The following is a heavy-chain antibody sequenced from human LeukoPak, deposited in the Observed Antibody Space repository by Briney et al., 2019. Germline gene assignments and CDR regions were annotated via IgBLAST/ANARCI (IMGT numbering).Heavy chain of an antibody. CDR2: ISSSSSTI. V-gene: IGHV3-48*02. J-gene: IGHJ4*02. CDR3: ARHFPSMASFDH. D-gene: IGHD2/OR15-2a*01. CDR1: GFNFSSYA. Sequence: GGSLRLSCSASGFNFSSYAMNWVRQSPGKGLEWVSYISSSSSTIYYADSVKGRFTISRDNAKNSLYLQMNSLRDEDTALYYCARHFPSMASFDHWGQGTLVTVSS.